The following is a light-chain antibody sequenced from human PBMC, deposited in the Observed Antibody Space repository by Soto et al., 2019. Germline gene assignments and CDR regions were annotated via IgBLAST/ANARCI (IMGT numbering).Light chain of an antibody. J-gene: IGLJ1*01. CDR3: CSSAPESTYV. CDR2: KGT. V-gene: IGLV2-23*01. Sequence: QSVLTQPASVSGSPGQSITTSCTGTSSDVGAYDSVSWYQQHPHKAPQLIIYKGTQRPSGVSNRFSGSTSGNAASLTISGLQADDEADYFCCSSAPESTYVCGTGTKV. CDR1: SSDVGAYDS.